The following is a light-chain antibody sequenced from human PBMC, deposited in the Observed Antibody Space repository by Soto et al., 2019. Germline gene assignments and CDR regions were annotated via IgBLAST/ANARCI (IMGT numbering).Light chain of an antibody. Sequence: EIVMTQSPATLSVSPGERATLSCRASQSVSSNLAWYQQKPGQAPRLLIYGASTRATGITARFSGSGSGTEFTLTISSLQSEDFAVYYSSHYDNWPSYTFGQGTKVEIK. V-gene: IGKV3-15*01. J-gene: IGKJ2*01. CDR1: QSVSSN. CDR2: GAS. CDR3: SHYDNWPSYT.